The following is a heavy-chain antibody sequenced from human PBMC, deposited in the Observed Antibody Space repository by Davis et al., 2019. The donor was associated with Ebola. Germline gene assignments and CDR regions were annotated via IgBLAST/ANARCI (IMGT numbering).Heavy chain of an antibody. D-gene: IGHD3-10*01. V-gene: IGHV3-15*01. CDR3: AGVGAANSWNWYFDL. J-gene: IGHJ2*01. CDR2: IKSKTDGGTT. Sequence: PGGSLRLSCAASGFTFSNAWMIWVRQAPGKGLEWVGRIKSKTDGGTTDYAAPVQGRFTISRDDSKNTLYLQMNSLRVEDTAVYYCAGVGAANSWNWYFDLWGRGTLVTVSS. CDR1: GFTFSNAW.